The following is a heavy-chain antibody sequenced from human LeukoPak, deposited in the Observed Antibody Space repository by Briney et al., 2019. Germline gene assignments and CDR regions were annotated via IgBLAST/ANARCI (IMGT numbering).Heavy chain of an antibody. V-gene: IGHV3-48*03. CDR2: ISSSGSNI. CDR1: GFTFRSYE. J-gene: IGHJ4*02. D-gene: IGHD3-10*01. Sequence: PGGSLRLSCAASGFTFRSYEMNWVRQAPGKGLEWVSYISSSGSNIYYADSVKGRFTISRDNAKNSLYLQMNSLRAEDTAVYYCARGGVFGDYWGQGALVTVSS. CDR3: ARGGVFGDY.